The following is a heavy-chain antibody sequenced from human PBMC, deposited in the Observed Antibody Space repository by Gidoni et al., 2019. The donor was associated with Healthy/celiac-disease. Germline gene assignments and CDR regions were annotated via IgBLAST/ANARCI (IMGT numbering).Heavy chain of an antibody. CDR1: GFTFINAW. CDR2: IKSKTDGGTT. D-gene: IGHD3-22*01. V-gene: IGHV3-15*01. CDR3: TTELGNYYDSSGYYY. J-gene: IGHJ4*02. Sequence: EVQLVESWGGLVKPGGSLRLSCASSGFTFINAWMSWVRQAPGKGLEWVGRIKSKTDGGTTDYAAHVKGRFTISRDDSKNTLYLQMNSLKTEDTAVYYCTTELGNYYDSSGYYYWGQGTLVTVSS.